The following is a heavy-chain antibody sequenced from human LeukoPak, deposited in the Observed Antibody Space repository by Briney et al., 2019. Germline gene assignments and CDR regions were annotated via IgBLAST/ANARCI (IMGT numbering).Heavy chain of an antibody. CDR2: ISSSSYI. V-gene: IGHV3-21*01. Sequence: GGSLRLSCAASGFTFSSYSMNWVRQAPGKGLEWVSSISSSSYIYYADSVKGRFTISRDNAKNSLYLQMNSLRAEDTAVYYCARDREGHYYDSSGPNWGQGTLVTVSS. CDR1: GFTFSSYS. J-gene: IGHJ4*02. CDR3: ARDREGHYYDSSGPN. D-gene: IGHD3-22*01.